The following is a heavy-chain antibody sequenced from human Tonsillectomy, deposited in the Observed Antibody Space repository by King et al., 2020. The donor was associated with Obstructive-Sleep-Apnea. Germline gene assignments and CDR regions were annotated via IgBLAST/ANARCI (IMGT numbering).Heavy chain of an antibody. CDR3: ARLAYCGGDCYPRDY. Sequence: QLVQSGAEVKKPGSSVKVSCKASGGTFSSYAISWVRQAPGQGLEWMGGIIPIFGTANYAQKFQGRVTITADESTSTAYMELGSLRSEDTAVYYWARLAYCGGDCYPRDYWGQGTLVTVSS. D-gene: IGHD2-21*02. V-gene: IGHV1-69*01. CDR1: GGTFSSYA. CDR2: IIPIFGTA. J-gene: IGHJ4*02.